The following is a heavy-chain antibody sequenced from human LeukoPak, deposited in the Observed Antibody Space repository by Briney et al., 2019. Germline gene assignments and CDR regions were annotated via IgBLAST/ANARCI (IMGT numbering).Heavy chain of an antibody. D-gene: IGHD1-20*01. CDR2: IYPGDSDT. V-gene: IGHV5-51*01. J-gene: IGHJ5*02. CDR3: ARRAQGPNWNDGNWFDP. CDR1: GYSFSSYW. Sequence: GESLKISCKGSGYSFSSYWIGWVRQMPGKGLEWMGIIYPGDSDTRYSPSFQGQVTISADKSISTAYLQWSSLKASDTAIYYCARRAQGPNWNDGNWFDPWGQGTLVTVFS.